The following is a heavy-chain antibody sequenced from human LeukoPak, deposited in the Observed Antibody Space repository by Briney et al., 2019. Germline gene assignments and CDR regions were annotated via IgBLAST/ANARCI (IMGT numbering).Heavy chain of an antibody. CDR2: IIPIFGTA. J-gene: IGHJ6*02. V-gene: IGHV1-69*13. CDR1: GGTFSSYA. CDR3: ARNDYGDYATYGMDV. D-gene: IGHD4-17*01. Sequence: ASVKVSCKASGGTFSSYAISWVRQAPGQGLEWMGGIIPIFGTANYAQKFQGRDTITADESTSTAYMELSSLRSEDTAVYYCARNDYGDYATYGMDVWGQGTTVTVSS.